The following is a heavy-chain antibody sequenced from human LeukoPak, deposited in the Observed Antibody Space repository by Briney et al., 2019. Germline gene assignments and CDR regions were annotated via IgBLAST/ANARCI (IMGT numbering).Heavy chain of an antibody. Sequence: SETLSLTCAVSGVSFDDYYWSWVRQTPGKGLEWIGEINHSGYTNDSPSLKSRVTLSIDTSRKQFSLNLRSVSVADAGIYYCTRMTTGHDYWGQGTLATVSS. CDR1: GVSFDDYY. D-gene: IGHD4-17*01. J-gene: IGHJ4*02. V-gene: IGHV4-34*01. CDR3: TRMTTGHDY. CDR2: INHSGYT.